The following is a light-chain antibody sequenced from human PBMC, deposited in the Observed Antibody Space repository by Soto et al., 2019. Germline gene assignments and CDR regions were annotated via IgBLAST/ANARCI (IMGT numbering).Light chain of an antibody. CDR3: EQYSNSPRT. Sequence: ENVLTQSPGTLSLSPGARAPISCRATQTISSDYLAWYQQKPGQAPRLLIYGIFNRATGIPDRFSASGSGTDFTLTISRLEPEDFAVYYCEQYSNSPRTFGQGTKVDI. CDR1: QTISSDY. J-gene: IGKJ1*01. V-gene: IGKV3-20*01. CDR2: GIF.